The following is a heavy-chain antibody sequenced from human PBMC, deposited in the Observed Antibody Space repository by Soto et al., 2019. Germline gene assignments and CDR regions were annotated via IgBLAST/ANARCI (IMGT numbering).Heavy chain of an antibody. Sequence: SETLSLTCTVSGGSISSYYWSWIRQPPGKGLEWIGYIYYSGSTNYNPSLKSRVTISVDTSKNQFSLKLSSVTAADTAVYYCARRRPGIAAAFDYWGKGTLVTVSS. V-gene: IGHV4-59*08. CDR3: ARRRPGIAAAFDY. CDR1: GGSISSYY. D-gene: IGHD6-13*01. CDR2: IYYSGST. J-gene: IGHJ4*02.